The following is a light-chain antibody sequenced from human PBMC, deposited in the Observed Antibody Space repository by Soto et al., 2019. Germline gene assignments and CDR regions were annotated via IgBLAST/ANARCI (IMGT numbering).Light chain of an antibody. CDR3: MQALPPIT. J-gene: IGKJ3*01. Sequence: DIVMTQSPLSLPVTPGEPASISCRSSQSLLHSNGYNYLDWYLQKPGQSPQLLIYLGSNRASGVPDRFSGSGSGTDFTLKISRVAAEAVGVYYCMQALPPITFGPGTKVDIK. CDR2: LGS. V-gene: IGKV2-28*01. CDR1: QSLLHSNGYNY.